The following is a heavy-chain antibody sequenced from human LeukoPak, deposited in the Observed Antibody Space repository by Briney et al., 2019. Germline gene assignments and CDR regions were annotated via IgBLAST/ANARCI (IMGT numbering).Heavy chain of an antibody. D-gene: IGHD3-10*01. Sequence: GGSLRLSCAVSGFNFSIYVMHWVRQAPSKGLEWVAVISYDGSNKYYVDSVKGRFTISRDISKNTLYLRMNSLRTEDTAVYYCARGDYYGSGMYGWFDPWGQGTLVTVSS. CDR1: GFNFSIYV. CDR2: ISYDGSNK. CDR3: ARGDYYGSGMYGWFDP. V-gene: IGHV3-30*03. J-gene: IGHJ5*02.